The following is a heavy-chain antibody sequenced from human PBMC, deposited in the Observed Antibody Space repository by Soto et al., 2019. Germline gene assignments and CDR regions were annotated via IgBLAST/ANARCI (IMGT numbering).Heavy chain of an antibody. CDR1: GDSVSSNSAA. CDR2: TYYRSKWYN. Sequence: SQTLSLTCAISGDSVSSNSAAWNWIRQSPSRGLEWLGRTYYRSKWYNDYVVSVKSRITINPDTSKNQFSLQLNSVTPEDTAVYYCAREGDSSNPTENWFDPWGQGTLVTVSS. D-gene: IGHD6-13*01. V-gene: IGHV6-1*01. CDR3: AREGDSSNPTENWFDP. J-gene: IGHJ5*02.